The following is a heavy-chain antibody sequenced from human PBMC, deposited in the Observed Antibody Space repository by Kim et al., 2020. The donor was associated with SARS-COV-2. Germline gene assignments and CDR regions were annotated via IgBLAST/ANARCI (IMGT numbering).Heavy chain of an antibody. V-gene: IGHV3-23*01. CDR1: GFTFSSYA. D-gene: IGHD3-3*01. J-gene: IGHJ4*02. Sequence: GGSLRLSCAASGFTFSSYAMSWVRQAPGKGLEWVSAISGSGGSTYYADSVKGRFTISRDNSKNTLYLQMNSLRAEDTAVYYCAKWSGMPGFWSENYFDYWGQGTLVTVSS. CDR3: AKWSGMPGFWSENYFDY. CDR2: ISGSGGST.